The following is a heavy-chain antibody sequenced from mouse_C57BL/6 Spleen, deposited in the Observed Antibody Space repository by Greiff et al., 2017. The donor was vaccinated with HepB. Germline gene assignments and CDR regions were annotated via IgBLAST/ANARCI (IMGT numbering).Heavy chain of an antibody. CDR3: ARGEAFDY. CDR2: IYPSDSET. Sequence: QVQLKQPGAELVRPGSSVKLSCKASGYTFTSYWMDWVKQRPGQGLEWIGNIYPSDSETHYNQKFKDKATLTVDKSSSTAYMQLSSLTSEDSAVYYCARGEAFDYWGQGTTLTVSS. CDR1: GYTFTSYW. V-gene: IGHV1-61*01. J-gene: IGHJ2*01.